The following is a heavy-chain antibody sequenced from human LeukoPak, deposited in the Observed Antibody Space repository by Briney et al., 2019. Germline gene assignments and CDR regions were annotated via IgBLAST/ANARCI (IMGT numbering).Heavy chain of an antibody. CDR1: GGSISSGSRY. D-gene: IGHD6-13*01. Sequence: PSQTLSLTCTVSGGSISSGSRYWSWIRQPAGKGLEWIGRIHTSVNTNYNPSLKSRVTISLDTSKNQFSLKLSSVTAADTAVYYCARGNLATGTFYFDYWGQGTLVTVSS. CDR3: ARGNLATGTFYFDY. J-gene: IGHJ4*02. V-gene: IGHV4-61*02. CDR2: IHTSVNT.